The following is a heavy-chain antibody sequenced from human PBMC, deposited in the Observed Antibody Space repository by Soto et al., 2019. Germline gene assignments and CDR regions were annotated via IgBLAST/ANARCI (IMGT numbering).Heavy chain of an antibody. Sequence: EVQLVESGGGLVQPGGSLRLSCAASGFTFSSYAMHWVRQAPGKGLEYVSGISSNGGSTYYANSVKGRFTISRDNSTNTLYLQVGSLRAEDMAVYYCARSGLPFDYWGQGTLVTVSS. D-gene: IGHD2-21*02. J-gene: IGHJ4*02. CDR2: ISSNGGST. CDR1: GFTFSSYA. CDR3: ARSGLPFDY. V-gene: IGHV3-64*01.